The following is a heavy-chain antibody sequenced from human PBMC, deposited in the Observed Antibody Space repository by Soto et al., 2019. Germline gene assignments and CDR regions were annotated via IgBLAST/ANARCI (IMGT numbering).Heavy chain of an antibody. CDR3: ARGVYYFGSGRFDP. J-gene: IGHJ5*02. Sequence: SETLSLTCAASGGSLTDFYWSWIRQPPGKGLEWIGEIDHSGTANYNPSLESRVTISVDTSKNQISLEVNSVTAADTAVYYCARGVYYFGSGRFDPWGQGTLVTVSS. CDR1: GGSLTDFY. D-gene: IGHD3-10*01. CDR2: IDHSGTA. V-gene: IGHV4-34*01.